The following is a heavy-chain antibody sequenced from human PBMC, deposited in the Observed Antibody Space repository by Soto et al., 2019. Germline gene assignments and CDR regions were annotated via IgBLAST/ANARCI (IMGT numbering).Heavy chain of an antibody. CDR2: IIPIFGTA. Sequence: SVKVSCKASGGTFSSYAISWVRQAPAQGLEWMGGIIPIFGTANYAQKFQGRVTITADESTSTAYMELSSLRSEDTAVYYCARDQGASRSGSYGYYYYGMDVWGQGTTVTVSS. D-gene: IGHD3-10*01. CDR1: GGTFSSYA. CDR3: ARDQGASRSGSYGYYYYGMDV. V-gene: IGHV1-69*13. J-gene: IGHJ6*02.